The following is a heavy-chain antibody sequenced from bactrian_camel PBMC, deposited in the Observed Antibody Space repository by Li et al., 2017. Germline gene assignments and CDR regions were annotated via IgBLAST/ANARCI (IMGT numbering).Heavy chain of an antibody. CDR1: GHSHSMYC. Sequence: VQLVESGGGSAQAGESLRLSCAADGHSHSMYCLGFTRQSPGKEREAVAALDGDGSKSYADSVKGRFTISKEYANNTLYLQMDTLKPEDSAMYYCAAEVGPCWYLLQNPSRFQYWGQGTQVTVS. D-gene: IGHD6*01. CDR3: AAEVGPCWYLLQNPSRFQY. J-gene: IGHJ4*01. CDR2: LDGDGSK. V-gene: IGHV3S53*01.